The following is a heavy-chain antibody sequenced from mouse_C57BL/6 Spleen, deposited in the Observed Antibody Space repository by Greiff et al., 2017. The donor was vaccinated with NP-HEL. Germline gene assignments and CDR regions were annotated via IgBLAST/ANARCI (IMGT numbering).Heavy chain of an antibody. CDR3: ARDWDYWYFDV. V-gene: IGHV1-7*01. D-gene: IGHD4-1*01. J-gene: IGHJ1*03. CDR1: GYTFTTYW. Sequence: VQLQQSGAELAKPGASVKLSCKASGYTFTTYWMHWVKQRPGQGLEWIGYINPSSGYAKYNQKFKDKATLTADKSSSTAYMQLSSLTYEDSAVYYCARDWDYWYFDVWGTGTTVTVSS. CDR2: INPSSGYA.